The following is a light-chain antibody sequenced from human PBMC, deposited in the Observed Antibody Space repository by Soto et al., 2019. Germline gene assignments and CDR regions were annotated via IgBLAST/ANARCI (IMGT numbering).Light chain of an antibody. J-gene: IGLJ2*01. Sequence: QSALTQPPSLSGTPGQRVTISCSGSSSNIAGNTVHWYQHLPGTAPKLLIYINDQRPSGVPGRFSASTSGTSASLAISGLQSDDEADYYCQSYDSSLSGVVFGGGTKLTVL. CDR2: IND. V-gene: IGLV1-44*01. CDR3: QSYDSSLSGVV. CDR1: SSNIAGNT.